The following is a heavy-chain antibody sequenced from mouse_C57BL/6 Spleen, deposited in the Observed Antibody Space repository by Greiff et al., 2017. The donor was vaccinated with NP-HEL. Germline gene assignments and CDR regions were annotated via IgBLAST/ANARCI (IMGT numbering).Heavy chain of an antibody. CDR2: IYPGSGST. Sequence: QVQLQQSGAELVKPGASVKMSCKASGYTFTSYWITWVKQRPGQGLEWIGDIYPGSGSTNYNEKFKSKATLTVDTSSSTAYMQLSSLTSEDSSVYYCASSPPSSYGYFDVWGTGTTVTVSS. CDR3: ASSPPSSYGYFDV. D-gene: IGHD2-10*02. CDR1: GYTFTSYW. V-gene: IGHV1-55*01. J-gene: IGHJ1*03.